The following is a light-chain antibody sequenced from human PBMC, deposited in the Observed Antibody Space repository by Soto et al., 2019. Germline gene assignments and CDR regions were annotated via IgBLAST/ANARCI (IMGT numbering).Light chain of an antibody. CDR3: SSYTSSSTLGV. Sequence: QSALTQPASVSGSPGQSITISCTGTSSDVGGYNYVSWYQQHPGKAPKLMIYDVSNRPSGVSNRFSGSKSGNTGSLTISGLQAEDEDDYYCSSYTSSSTLGVFGGGTKLTVL. CDR1: SSDVGGYNY. V-gene: IGLV2-14*01. CDR2: DVS. J-gene: IGLJ2*01.